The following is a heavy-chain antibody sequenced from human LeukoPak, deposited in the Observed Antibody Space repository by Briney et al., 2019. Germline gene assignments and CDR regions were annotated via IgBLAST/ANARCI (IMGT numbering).Heavy chain of an antibody. CDR1: GGTFISYA. D-gene: IGHD4-17*01. V-gene: IGHV1-69*01. Sequence: GSSVKVSCKASGGTFISYAISWVRQAPGQGLEWMGGIIPIFGTANYAQKFQGRVTITADESTSTAYMELSSLRSEDTAVYYCARVFDYGDDYTSNWFDPWGQGTLVTVSS. J-gene: IGHJ5*02. CDR2: IIPIFGTA. CDR3: ARVFDYGDDYTSNWFDP.